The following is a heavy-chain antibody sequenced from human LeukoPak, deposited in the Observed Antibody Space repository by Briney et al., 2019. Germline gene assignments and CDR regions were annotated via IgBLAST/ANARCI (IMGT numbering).Heavy chain of an antibody. D-gene: IGHD3-16*01. J-gene: IGHJ6*03. Sequence: SETLSLTCTVSGGSISSYYWSWIRQPPGKGLEWIGYIYYSGSTNYNPSLKSRVTISVDTSKNQFSLKLSSVTAADTAVYYCAREKLGPYYYYYMDVWGKGTTVTISS. CDR3: AREKLGPYYYYYMDV. CDR1: GGSISSYY. V-gene: IGHV4-59*01. CDR2: IYYSGST.